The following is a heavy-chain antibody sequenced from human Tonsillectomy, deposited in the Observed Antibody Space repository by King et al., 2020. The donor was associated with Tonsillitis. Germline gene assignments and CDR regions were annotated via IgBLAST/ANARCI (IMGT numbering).Heavy chain of an antibody. CDR1: GFTFSSYA. CDR3: SGGGVDYGSGIPCFDY. Sequence: VQLVESGGGVVQPGRSLRLSCTASGFTFSSYAMHWVRQAPGKGLEWVAVISDDGSNKYYADSVKGRFTISRDNSKNTLYLQMNSLRPEDTAVYYCSGGGVDYGSGIPCFDYWGQGTLVTVSS. J-gene: IGHJ4*02. CDR2: ISDDGSNK. D-gene: IGHD3-10*01. V-gene: IGHV3-30*01.